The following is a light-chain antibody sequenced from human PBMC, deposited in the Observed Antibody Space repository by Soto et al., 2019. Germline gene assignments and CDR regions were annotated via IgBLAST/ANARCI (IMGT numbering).Light chain of an antibody. CDR3: MQALQTLSIT. V-gene: IGKV2-30*01. CDR2: EVS. CDR1: QSPLFSNGVTY. Sequence: VVITQNPLSLPVTLGQPASISCRSSQSPLFSNGVTYLSWFHQRPGQSPRRLIYEVSRRDYGVPDRFSGSGSGRDFTLRINRVEAEDVGVYYCMQALQTLSITFGQGTRLEIK. J-gene: IGKJ5*01.